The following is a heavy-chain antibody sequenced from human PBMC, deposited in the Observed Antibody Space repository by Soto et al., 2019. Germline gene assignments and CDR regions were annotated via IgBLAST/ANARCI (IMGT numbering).Heavy chain of an antibody. CDR3: ARVVYGDYYFDY. CDR2: INSDGSDT. J-gene: IGHJ4*02. CDR1: GFTFSSYW. Sequence: PGGSLRLSCAASGFTFSSYWVHWVRQAPGKGLVWVSHINSDGSDTSYADSVKGRFTISRDNAKNTLYLQINSLRAEDTAVYYCARVVYGDYYFDYWGQGTLVTV. V-gene: IGHV3-74*01. D-gene: IGHD4-17*01.